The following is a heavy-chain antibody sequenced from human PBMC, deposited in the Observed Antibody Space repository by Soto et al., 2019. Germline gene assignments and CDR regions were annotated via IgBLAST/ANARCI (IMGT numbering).Heavy chain of an antibody. J-gene: IGHJ6*02. Sequence: SETLSLTCTVSGGSISSYYWSWIRQPPGKGLEWIGYIYYSGSTNYNPSLKSRVTISVDTSKNQFSLKLSSVTAADTAVYYCARGEYYYGSGSWDYYYYGMDVWGQGTTVTVSS. V-gene: IGHV4-59*01. D-gene: IGHD3-10*01. CDR1: GGSISSYY. CDR3: ARGEYYYGSGSWDYYYYGMDV. CDR2: IYYSGST.